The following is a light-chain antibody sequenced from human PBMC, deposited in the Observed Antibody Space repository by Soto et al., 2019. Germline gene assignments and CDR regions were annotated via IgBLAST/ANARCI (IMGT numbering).Light chain of an antibody. V-gene: IGKV1-5*03. CDR2: KAS. CDR3: QHYNSYSEA. CDR1: QSVSSK. J-gene: IGKJ1*01. Sequence: DIQMTQSPSSLSASVGDRVTLTCRASQSVSSKLAWYRQKPGKAPKLLIYKASSLESGVPSRFSGSGSGTEFTLTISSLQPDDFATYYCQHYNSYSEAFGQGNKVDIK.